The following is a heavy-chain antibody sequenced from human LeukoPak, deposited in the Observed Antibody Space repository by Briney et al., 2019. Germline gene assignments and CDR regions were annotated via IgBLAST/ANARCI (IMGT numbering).Heavy chain of an antibody. V-gene: IGHV1-18*04. CDR1: GYTFTSYG. CDR2: ISAYNGNT. D-gene: IGHD3-9*01. J-gene: IGHJ6*04. Sequence: GASVKVSCKASGYTFTSYGNSWVRQAPGQGLEWMGWISAYNGNTNYAQKLQGRVTMTTDTSTSTAYMELRSLRSDDTAVYYCARDLPDYDILTGYTYYYYGMDVWGKGTTVTVSS. CDR3: ARDLPDYDILTGYTYYYYGMDV.